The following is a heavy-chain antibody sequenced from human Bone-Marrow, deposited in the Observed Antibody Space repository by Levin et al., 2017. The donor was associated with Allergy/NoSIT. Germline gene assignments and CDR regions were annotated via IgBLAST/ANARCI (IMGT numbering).Heavy chain of an antibody. D-gene: IGHD3-22*01. V-gene: IGHV1-8*01. J-gene: IGHJ4*02. Sequence: ASVKVSCKASGYTFTSYDINWVRQATGQGLEWMGWMNPNSGNTGYAQKFQGRVTMTRNTSISTAYMELSSLRSEDTAVYYCARGGSYYYDSSGYYWGQGTLVTVSS. CDR1: GYTFTSYD. CDR2: MNPNSGNT. CDR3: ARGGSYYYDSSGYY.